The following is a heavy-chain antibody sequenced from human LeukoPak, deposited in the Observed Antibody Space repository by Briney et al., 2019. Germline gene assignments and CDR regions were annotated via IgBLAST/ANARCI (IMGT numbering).Heavy chain of an antibody. Sequence: ASVKVSCKASGYTFTNFDINWVRPAAGQGLEWMGWMNPNSGNTGYAQKFQGRVTMTMNTSITTAYMEVSSLISEDTAVYYCARGPQWRGDYYYIDVWGRGTTVTVSS. V-gene: IGHV1-8*01. CDR1: GYTFTNFD. D-gene: IGHD6-19*01. CDR3: ARGPQWRGDYYYIDV. CDR2: MNPNSGNT. J-gene: IGHJ6*03.